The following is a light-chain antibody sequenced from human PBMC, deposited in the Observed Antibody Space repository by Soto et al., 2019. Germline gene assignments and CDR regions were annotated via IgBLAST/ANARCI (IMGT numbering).Light chain of an antibody. Sequence: EIVLTQSPGTLSLSPGERATLSCRASQSVRSTHLAWYQQKPGQAPRLVIFGAFNRPGGIPDRFSGSGSGTDFTLTISRLELEDFAVYYCQQYDKSPYTFGQGTKVEIK. CDR3: QQYDKSPYT. CDR1: QSVRSTH. J-gene: IGKJ2*01. V-gene: IGKV3-20*01. CDR2: GAF.